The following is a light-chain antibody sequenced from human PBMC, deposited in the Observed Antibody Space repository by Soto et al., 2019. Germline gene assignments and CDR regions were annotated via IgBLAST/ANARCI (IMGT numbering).Light chain of an antibody. CDR3: QQYGSSPLT. CDR1: QSVSSSY. J-gene: IGKJ4*01. Sequence: EIALTQSPGTLSLSPGERATLSCRPSQSVSSSYLAWYQQKPGQAPRLLIYGASSRATGIPDRFSGSGSGTDFPLTISRLEPEDFAVYYCQQYGSSPLTFGGGTKVEIK. CDR2: GAS. V-gene: IGKV3-20*01.